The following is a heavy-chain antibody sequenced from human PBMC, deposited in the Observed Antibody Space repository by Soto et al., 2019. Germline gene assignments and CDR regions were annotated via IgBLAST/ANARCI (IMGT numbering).Heavy chain of an antibody. CDR3: ASGKTRTARPSLRYYYYGLDV. CDR1: GGSFSGYY. D-gene: IGHD6-6*01. V-gene: IGHV4-34*01. CDR2: INHSGST. J-gene: IGHJ6*02. Sequence: SETLSLTCTIYGGSFSGYYWSWIRQPPGKGLEWIGEINHSGSTNYSPSLKRRVSISVDTSKDKFSLNLSSVTAADTAVYYCASGKTRTARPSLRYYYYGLDVWGQGTTVTVSS.